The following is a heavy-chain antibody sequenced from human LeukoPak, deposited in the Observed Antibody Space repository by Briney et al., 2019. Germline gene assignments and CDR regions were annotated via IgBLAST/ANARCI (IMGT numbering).Heavy chain of an antibody. D-gene: IGHD6-19*01. V-gene: IGHV3-9*01. CDR2: ISWNGGST. Sequence: PGRSLRLPCAASGFTFDNYAMHWVRQAPGKGLEWVSGISWNGGSTGYADSVKGRFTISRDNAKNSLYLQMNSLRAEDTALYYCAKGLRSNRAVAGTDYWGQGTLVTVSS. J-gene: IGHJ4*02. CDR3: AKGLRSNRAVAGTDY. CDR1: GFTFDNYA.